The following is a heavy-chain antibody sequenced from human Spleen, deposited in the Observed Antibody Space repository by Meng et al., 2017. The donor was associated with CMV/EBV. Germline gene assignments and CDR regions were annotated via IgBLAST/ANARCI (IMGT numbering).Heavy chain of an antibody. V-gene: IGHV3-23*01. Sequence: GESLKISCAASGFTFTGSDMAWVRQAPGKGLEWVSAIYGNGGRTYYADSVKGRFTISRDNSKNTLYLQMNSLRAEDTAVYYCAKDQVVVVAATYYYGMDVWGQGTTVTVSS. J-gene: IGHJ6*02. CDR1: GFTFTGSD. D-gene: IGHD2-15*01. CDR2: IYGNGGRT. CDR3: AKDQVVVVAATYYYGMDV.